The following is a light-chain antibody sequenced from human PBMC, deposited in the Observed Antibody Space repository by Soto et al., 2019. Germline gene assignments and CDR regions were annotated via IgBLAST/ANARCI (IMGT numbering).Light chain of an antibody. CDR2: GSS. CDR1: QSVRSF. V-gene: IGKV3-20*01. CDR3: QQYSRSPWT. J-gene: IGKJ1*01. Sequence: EIVLTQSPGTLSLSPGERTTLSCRASQSVRSFLGWYQQKPGQAPRLLIFGSSNRATGIPARFSGSGSGTDFTLSISRLETEDVAVYYCQQYSRSPWTFGQGTKVEIK.